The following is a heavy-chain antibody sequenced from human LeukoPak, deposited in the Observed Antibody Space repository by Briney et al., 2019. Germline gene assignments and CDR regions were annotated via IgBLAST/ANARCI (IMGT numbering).Heavy chain of an antibody. CDR1: GFTFSRYW. CDR2: INSDGSST. V-gene: IGHV3-74*01. D-gene: IGHD3-10*02. CDR3: AELGITMIGGV. J-gene: IGHJ6*04. Sequence: GGSLRLSCAASGFTFSRYWMHWVRQAPGKGLVWVSRINSDGSSTTYADSVKGRFTISRDNAKNSLYLQMNSLRAEDTAVYYCAELGITMIGGVWGKGTTVTISS.